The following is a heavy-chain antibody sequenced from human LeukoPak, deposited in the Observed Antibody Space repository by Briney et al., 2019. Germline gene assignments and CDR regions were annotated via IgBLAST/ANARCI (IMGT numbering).Heavy chain of an antibody. CDR3: ARHIGYSAWNPDY. Sequence: ESLLSFCKASGYSFTSYWIGWVRQMPGKGLEWMGIIYPYDSDTRYSPSFQGQVTISADKSISTAYLQWSNLKASDTAMYYCARHIGYSAWNPDYWGQGTPVPGSS. V-gene: IGHV5-51*01. D-gene: IGHD5-12*01. CDR2: IYPYDSDT. CDR1: GYSFTSYW. J-gene: IGHJ4*02.